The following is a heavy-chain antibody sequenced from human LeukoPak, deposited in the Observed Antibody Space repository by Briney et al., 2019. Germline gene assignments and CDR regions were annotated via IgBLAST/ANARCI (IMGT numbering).Heavy chain of an antibody. V-gene: IGHV4-59*01. Sequence: SETLSLTCTVSGGSISSYYWSWIRQPPGKGLEWIGHIFYSGSTSYNSSLESRVSISIDTSKSQFSLKLSSVTAADTAVYYCARGWWGSGLYSSTWYKSCFFDLWGRGSLVTVSS. J-gene: IGHJ2*01. CDR2: IFYSGST. CDR3: ARGWWGSGLYSSTWYKSCFFDL. CDR1: GGSISSYY. D-gene: IGHD6-13*01.